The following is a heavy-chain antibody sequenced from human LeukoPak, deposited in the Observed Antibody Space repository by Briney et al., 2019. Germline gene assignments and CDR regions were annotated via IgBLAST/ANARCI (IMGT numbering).Heavy chain of an antibody. V-gene: IGHV4-59*01. CDR1: GGSISSYY. J-gene: IGHJ6*03. CDR3: ARSCSGGSCRGGGYYYYYMDV. Sequence: SETLSLTCTVSGGSISSYYWSWIRQPPGKGLEWIGYMYYSGSTNYNPSLKSRVTISVDTSKNQFSLKLSSVTAADTAVYYRARSCSGGSCRGGGYYYYYMDVWGKGTTVTVSS. D-gene: IGHD2-15*01. CDR2: MYYSGST.